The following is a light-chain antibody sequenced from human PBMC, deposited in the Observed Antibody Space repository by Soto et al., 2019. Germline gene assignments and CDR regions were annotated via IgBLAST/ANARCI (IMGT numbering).Light chain of an antibody. J-gene: IGKJ1*01. Sequence: DILMTQSPASLSVSLGERATINCKSSQNVLYSSNNKNYLAWYQQKLGQPPKLLIRWASTRESGVPDRSSGSGSGTDFTLTISSLQAEDVAVYYCQQYYSTPWTFGQGTKVDIK. V-gene: IGKV4-1*01. CDR1: QNVLYSSNNKNY. CDR2: WAS. CDR3: QQYYSTPWT.